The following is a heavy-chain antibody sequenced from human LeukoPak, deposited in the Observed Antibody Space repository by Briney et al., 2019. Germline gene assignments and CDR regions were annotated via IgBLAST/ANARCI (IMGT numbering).Heavy chain of an antibody. D-gene: IGHD3-16*01. CDR1: GFTFSRYW. J-gene: IGHJ5*02. V-gene: IGHV3-7*05. Sequence: PGGSLRLSCAASGFTFSRYWMSWVRQAPGRGLEWVAIIKQDGSEKYYVDSVKGRFTISRDNAKNSLYLQMSSLRAEDTAVYYCAIGDYYDGGGRNWFDPWGQGTLVTVSP. CDR3: AIGDYYDGGGRNWFDP. CDR2: IKQDGSEK.